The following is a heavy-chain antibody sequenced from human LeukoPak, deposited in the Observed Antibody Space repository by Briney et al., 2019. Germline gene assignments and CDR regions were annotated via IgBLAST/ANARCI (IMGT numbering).Heavy chain of an antibody. CDR1: GGSISSGSYY. Sequence: SQTLSLTCTVSGGSISSGSYYWSWIRQPAGKGLEWIGRIYTSGSTKYNPSLKSRVTISVDTSKNQFSLRLSSVTAADTAVYYCARHGPYDFWSEAGAFDIWGQGTMVTVSS. CDR2: IYTSGST. CDR3: ARHGPYDFWSEAGAFDI. J-gene: IGHJ3*02. V-gene: IGHV4-61*02. D-gene: IGHD3-3*01.